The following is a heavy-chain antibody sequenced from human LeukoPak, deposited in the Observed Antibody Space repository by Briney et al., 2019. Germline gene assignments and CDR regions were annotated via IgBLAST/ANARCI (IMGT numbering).Heavy chain of an antibody. CDR3: AARYYDRSGYYSPYFDY. J-gene: IGHJ4*02. Sequence: SETLSLTCTVSGGSISSYYWSWIRQPPGKGLEWIGYIYYSGSTNYNPSLKRRVTISVDTSKNQFSLKLSSVTAADTAVYYCAARYYDRSGYYSPYFDYWGQGTLVTVSS. CDR1: GGSISSYY. CDR2: IYYSGST. D-gene: IGHD3-22*01. V-gene: IGHV4-59*08.